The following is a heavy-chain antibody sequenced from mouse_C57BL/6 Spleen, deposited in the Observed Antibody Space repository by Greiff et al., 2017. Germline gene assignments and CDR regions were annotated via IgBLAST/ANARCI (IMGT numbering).Heavy chain of an antibody. CDR3: ATVYYGSSPYYFDY. CDR2: IYPGSGST. J-gene: IGHJ2*01. D-gene: IGHD1-1*01. CDR1: GYTFTSYW. Sequence: QVQLQQPGAELVKPGASVKMSCKASGYTFTSYWLTWVKQRPGQGLEWIGDIYPGSGSTNYNEKFKSKATLTVDTSSSTAYMQLSSLTSEDSAVYYCATVYYGSSPYYFDYWGQGTTLTGSS. V-gene: IGHV1-55*01.